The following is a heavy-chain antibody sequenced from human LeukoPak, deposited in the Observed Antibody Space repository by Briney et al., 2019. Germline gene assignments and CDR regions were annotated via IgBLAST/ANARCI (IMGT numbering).Heavy chain of an antibody. CDR1: GFSFSNYV. CDR3: ARDRDGGFAFDI. CDR2: IMPNGETR. D-gene: IGHD2-15*01. V-gene: IGHV3-64*01. J-gene: IGHJ3*02. Sequence: GGSLRLSCAASGFSFSNYVMHWVRQAPGKGLEYVSAIMPNGETRGYANSMRGRFTISRDNSKNTLYLQMGSLRAEDMAIYYCARDRDGGFAFDIWGQGTLVTVSS.